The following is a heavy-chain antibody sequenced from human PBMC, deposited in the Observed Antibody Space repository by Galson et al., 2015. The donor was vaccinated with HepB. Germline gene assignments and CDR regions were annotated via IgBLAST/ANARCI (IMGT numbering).Heavy chain of an antibody. Sequence: SLRLSCAASGFTFSSYGMHWVRQAPGKGLEWVAVISYDGSNKYYADSVKGRFTISRDNSKNTLCLQMNSLRAEDTAVYYCAKVDYYYYYGMDVWGQGTTVTVSS. CDR2: ISYDGSNK. J-gene: IGHJ6*02. CDR3: AKVDYYYYYGMDV. CDR1: GFTFSSYG. V-gene: IGHV3-30*18.